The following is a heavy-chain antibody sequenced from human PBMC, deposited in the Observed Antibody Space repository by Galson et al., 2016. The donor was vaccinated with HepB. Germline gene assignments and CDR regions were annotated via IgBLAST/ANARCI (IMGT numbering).Heavy chain of an antibody. V-gene: IGHV2-5*02. CDR1: GFSVSTNGES. CDR3: AHTGPPRTDDDYRPWSFDP. J-gene: IGHJ2*01. Sequence: PALVKPTQTLTLTCTCSGFSVSTNGESVGWIRQPPGKALEWLALVYWDDDKRYSPSLKSRLTITKDTSKNQVVLTMTNMDPVDTATYYCAHTGPPRTDDDYRPWSFDPWGRGTLVTVSS. D-gene: IGHD4-17*01. CDR2: VYWDDDK.